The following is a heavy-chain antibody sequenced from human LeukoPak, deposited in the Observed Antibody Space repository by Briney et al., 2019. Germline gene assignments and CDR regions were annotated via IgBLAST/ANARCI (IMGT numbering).Heavy chain of an antibody. CDR2: IYPGDSDT. Sequence: GESLKISCKGSGYSFTSFWIGWVRQMPGKSLECMGIIYPGDSDTRYSPSFRGQVTISADKSINTAYLQWGSLKASDTAMYYCARLMGPYSSSPFDPWGQGTLVTVSS. CDR1: GYSFTSFW. CDR3: ARLMGPYSSSPFDP. D-gene: IGHD6-13*01. V-gene: IGHV5-51*01. J-gene: IGHJ5*02.